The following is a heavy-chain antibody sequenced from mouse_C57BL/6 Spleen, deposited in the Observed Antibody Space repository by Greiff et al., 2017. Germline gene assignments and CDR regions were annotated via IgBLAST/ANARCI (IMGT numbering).Heavy chain of an antibody. V-gene: IGHV1-80*01. J-gene: IGHJ4*01. CDR1: GYAFSSYW. CDR3: ARGYYGSDYAMDY. Sequence: QVQLKESGAELVKPGASVKISCKASGYAFSSYWMNWVKQRPGKGLAWIGQLYPGDGDTNYNGKFKGKATLTADKSSSTAYMQLSSLTSEDSAVYFCARGYYGSDYAMDYWGQGTSVTVSS. D-gene: IGHD1-1*01. CDR2: LYPGDGDT.